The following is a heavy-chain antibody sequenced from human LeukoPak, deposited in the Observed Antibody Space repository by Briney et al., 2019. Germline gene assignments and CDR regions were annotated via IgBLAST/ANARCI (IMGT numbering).Heavy chain of an antibody. V-gene: IGHV3-48*01. D-gene: IGHD6-6*01. CDR3: ARGGAARPDY. Sequence: GGSLRLSCAASGFTFSSYAMSWVRQAPGKGLEWISYISASSSSIDYADSVKGRFTISRDNAKNSLFLQMHSLTVEDTAVYYCARGGAARPDYWGQGTLVTVSS. CDR2: ISASSSSI. CDR1: GFTFSSYA. J-gene: IGHJ4*02.